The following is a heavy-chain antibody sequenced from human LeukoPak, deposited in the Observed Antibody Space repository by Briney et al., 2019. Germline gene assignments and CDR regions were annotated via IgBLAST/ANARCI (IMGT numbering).Heavy chain of an antibody. Sequence: PSETLSLTCTVSGGSISNGDHYWSWIRQHPGKGLEWIGHIYYSGSTYYNPSLKSRGIISVETSKNQFSLKLSSVTAADTAVYYCATYYDILSGYTFDYWGQGTLVAVSS. CDR3: ATYYDILSGYTFDY. V-gene: IGHV4-31*03. D-gene: IGHD3-9*01. CDR1: GGSISNGDHY. CDR2: IYYSGST. J-gene: IGHJ4*02.